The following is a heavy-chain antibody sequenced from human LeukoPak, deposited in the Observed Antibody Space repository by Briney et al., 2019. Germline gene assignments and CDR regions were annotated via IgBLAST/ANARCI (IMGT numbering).Heavy chain of an antibody. CDR3: ARAKEGFQTD. V-gene: IGHV1-18*01. J-gene: IGHJ4*02. Sequence: GASVKVSCKASGGTFSSYAISWVRQAPGQGLEWMGWISAYNGNTNYAQKLQGRVTMTTDTSTSTAYMELRSLRSDDTAVYYCARAKEGFQTDWGQGTLVTVSS. CDR1: GGTFSSYA. CDR2: ISAYNGNT.